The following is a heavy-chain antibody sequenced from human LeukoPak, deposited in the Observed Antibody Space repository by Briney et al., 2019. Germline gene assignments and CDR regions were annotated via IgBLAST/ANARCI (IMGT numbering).Heavy chain of an antibody. CDR3: ARHPDSSGWYL. CDR2: IYYSGST. V-gene: IGHV4-59*08. Sequence: PSETLSLTCAVSGGSISSYYWSWIRQPPGKGLEWIGYIYYSGSTNYNPSLKSRVTISVDTSKNQFSLKLSSVTAADTAVYYCARHPDSSGWYLWGQGTLVTVSS. J-gene: IGHJ5*02. CDR1: GGSISSYY. D-gene: IGHD6-19*01.